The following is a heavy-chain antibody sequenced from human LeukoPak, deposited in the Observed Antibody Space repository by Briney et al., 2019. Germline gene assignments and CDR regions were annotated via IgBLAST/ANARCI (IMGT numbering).Heavy chain of an antibody. V-gene: IGHV3-21*01. D-gene: IGHD3-3*01. CDR3: AREIYDFWSGECDY. Sequence: GGSLRLSCAASGFTFSSYSMNWVRQAPGKGLEWVSSISSSSSYIYYADPVKGRFTISRDNAKNSLYLQMNSLRAEDTAVYYCAREIYDFWSGECDYWGQGTLMTVSS. CDR2: ISSSSSYI. J-gene: IGHJ4*02. CDR1: GFTFSSYS.